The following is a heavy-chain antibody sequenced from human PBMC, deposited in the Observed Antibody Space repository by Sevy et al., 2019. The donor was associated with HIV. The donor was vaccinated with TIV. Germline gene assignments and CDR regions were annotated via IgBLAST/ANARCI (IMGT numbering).Heavy chain of an antibody. CDR1: GFTFSSYG. CDR3: VKTRVGNYFMDV. CDR2: IRYDGSNK. Sequence: GGSLRLSCAASGFTFSSYGMHWVRQAPGKGLEWVAFIRYDGSNKYYADSVKGRFTISRDNSKNTLYLQMNSLRAEDTAVYYCVKTRVGNYFMDVWGQGTTVTVSS. D-gene: IGHD3-10*01. V-gene: IGHV3-30*02. J-gene: IGHJ6*02.